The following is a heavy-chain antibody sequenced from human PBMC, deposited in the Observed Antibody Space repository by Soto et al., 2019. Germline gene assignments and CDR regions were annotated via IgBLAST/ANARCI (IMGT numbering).Heavy chain of an antibody. CDR3: ARDRGNWNDYAFDI. Sequence: QVQLVESGGGVVQPGRSLRLSCAASGFTFSSYGMHWVRQAPGKGLEWVAVIWYDGSNKYYADSVKGRFTISRDNSKNTLYLQMNSLRAEDTAVYYCARDRGNWNDYAFDIWGQGTMVTVSS. CDR1: GFTFSSYG. J-gene: IGHJ3*02. D-gene: IGHD1-1*01. CDR2: IWYDGSNK. V-gene: IGHV3-33*01.